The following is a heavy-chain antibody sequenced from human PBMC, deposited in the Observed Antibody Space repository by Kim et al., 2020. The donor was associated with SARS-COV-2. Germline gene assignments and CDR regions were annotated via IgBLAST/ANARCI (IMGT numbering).Heavy chain of an antibody. V-gene: IGHV3-7*01. J-gene: IGHJ2*01. CDR1: GFTFSSYW. D-gene: IGHD3-9*01. CDR2: IKQDGSEK. Sequence: GGSLRLSCAASGFTFSSYWMNWVRQAPGKGLEWVANIKQDGSEKYYMDSVKGQFTISRDNAKNSLYLQMNSLRAEDTAVYYCARTHYDILTGWTEDFDLWGRGTLVTVSS. CDR3: ARTHYDILTGWTEDFDL.